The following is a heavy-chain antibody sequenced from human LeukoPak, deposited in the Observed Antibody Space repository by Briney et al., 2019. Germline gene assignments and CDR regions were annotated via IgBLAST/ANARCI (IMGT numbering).Heavy chain of an antibody. Sequence: PGGSLRLSCAASGFTFSSYGMHWVRQAPGKGLEWVAFIRYDGSNKYYADSVKGRFTISRDNSKNTLYLQMNSLRAEDTAVYYCAKVMGIQLWFIDYWGQGTLVTVSS. CDR3: AKVMGIQLWFIDY. D-gene: IGHD5-18*01. V-gene: IGHV3-30*02. CDR1: GFTFSSYG. CDR2: IRYDGSNK. J-gene: IGHJ4*02.